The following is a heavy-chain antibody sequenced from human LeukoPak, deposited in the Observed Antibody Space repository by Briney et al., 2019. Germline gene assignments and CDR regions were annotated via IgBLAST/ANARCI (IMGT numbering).Heavy chain of an antibody. V-gene: IGHV3-23*01. D-gene: IGHD3-22*01. CDR1: GFSFTNYA. J-gene: IGHJ4*02. CDR3: AKTSNKYYYDSSGYYFGYFDY. Sequence: PGGSLRLSCAASGFSFTNYAMSWVRQAPARGPEWLSSMKGGGETFYADSVKGRFTISRDNSKNTLYLQMNSLRAEDTAVYYCAKTSNKYYYDSSGYYFGYFDYWGQGTLVTVSS. CDR2: MKGGGET.